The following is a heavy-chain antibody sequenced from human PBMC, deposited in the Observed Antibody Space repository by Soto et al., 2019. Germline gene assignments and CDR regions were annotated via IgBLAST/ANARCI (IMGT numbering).Heavy chain of an antibody. J-gene: IGHJ6*02. Sequence: SETLSLTCTVSGGSISSSSYYWGWIRQPPGKGLEWIGSIYYSGSTYYNPSLKSRVTISLDTSKNQFSLKLSSVTAADTAVYYCARRRVFTVTTPNHYYYYGMDVWGQGTTVTVSS. CDR2: IYYSGST. D-gene: IGHD4-4*01. V-gene: IGHV4-39*01. CDR3: ARRRVFTVTTPNHYYYYGMDV. CDR1: GGSISSSSYY.